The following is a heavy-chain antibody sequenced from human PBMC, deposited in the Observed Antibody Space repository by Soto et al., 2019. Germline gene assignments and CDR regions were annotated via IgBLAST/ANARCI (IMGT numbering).Heavy chain of an antibody. CDR3: ARDLPFFIVATIPFYYYYGMDV. Sequence: VASVKVSCKASGYTFTRYGISWVRQAPGQGLEWMGWISAYNGNTNYAQKLQGRVTMTTDTSTSTAYMELRSLRSDDTAVYYCARDLPFFIVATIPFYYYYGMDVWGQGTTVTVSS. D-gene: IGHD5-12*01. J-gene: IGHJ6*02. CDR2: ISAYNGNT. V-gene: IGHV1-18*04. CDR1: GYTFTRYG.